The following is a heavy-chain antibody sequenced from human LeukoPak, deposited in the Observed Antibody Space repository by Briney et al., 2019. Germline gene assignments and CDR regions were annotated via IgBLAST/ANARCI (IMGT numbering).Heavy chain of an antibody. CDR3: AKDGKIQLWLSGDYHYYMDV. Sequence: GASVRLSCKASGYTFTSYDINWVRQPTGQGHEWMGWMNPNSGNTGYAQKFQGRVTMTRNTSISTAYMELSSLRSEDTAVYYCAKDGKIQLWLSGDYHYYMDVWGKGTTVTVSS. CDR2: MNPNSGNT. J-gene: IGHJ6*03. CDR1: GYTFTSYD. V-gene: IGHV1-8*01. D-gene: IGHD5-18*01.